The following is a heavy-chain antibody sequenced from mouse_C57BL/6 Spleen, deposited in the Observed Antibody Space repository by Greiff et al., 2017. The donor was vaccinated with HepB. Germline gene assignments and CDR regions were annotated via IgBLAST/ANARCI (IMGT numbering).Heavy chain of an antibody. CDR1: GYSITSGYD. CDR3: ARDTTYYPFAY. CDR2: ISYSGST. Sequence: EVKLVESGPGMVKPSQSLSLTCTVTGYSITSGYDWHWIRHFPGNKLEWMGYISYSGSTNYNPSLKSRISITHDTSKNHFFLKLNSVTTEDTATYYCARDTTYYPFAYWGQGTLVTVSA. V-gene: IGHV3-1*01. J-gene: IGHJ3*01. D-gene: IGHD2-10*01.